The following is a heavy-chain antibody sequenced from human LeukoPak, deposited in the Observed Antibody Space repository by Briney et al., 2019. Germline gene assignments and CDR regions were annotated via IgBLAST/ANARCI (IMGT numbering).Heavy chain of an antibody. CDR2: ISGGGGST. Sequence: PGGSLRLSCAASGFTFSSYAMSWVRQAPGKGLEWVSGISGGGGSTDYADSVKGRFTTSRDSFKNTLYLQMNSLRAEDTAVYYCAKGAYDSSGYSTYWGQGTLVTVSS. J-gene: IGHJ4*02. CDR1: GFTFSSYA. V-gene: IGHV3-23*01. D-gene: IGHD3-22*01. CDR3: AKGAYDSSGYSTY.